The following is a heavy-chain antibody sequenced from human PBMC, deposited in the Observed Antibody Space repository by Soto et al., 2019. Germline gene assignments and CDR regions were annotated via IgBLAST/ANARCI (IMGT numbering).Heavy chain of an antibody. CDR2: ISSSSSYI. V-gene: IGHV3-21*01. J-gene: IGHJ6*03. Sequence: GGSLRLSCAASGFTFSSYSMNWVRQAPGKGLEWVSSISSSSSYIYYADSVKGRFTISRDNAKNSLYLQMNSLRAEDTAVYYCAREAVSGGWYPGYYYYYYMDVWGKGTTVTVSS. D-gene: IGHD6-19*01. CDR1: GFTFSSYS. CDR3: AREAVSGGWYPGYYYYYYMDV.